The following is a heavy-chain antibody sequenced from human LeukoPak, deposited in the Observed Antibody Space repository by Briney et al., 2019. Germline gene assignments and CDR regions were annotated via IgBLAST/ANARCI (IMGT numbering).Heavy chain of an antibody. J-gene: IGHJ5*02. V-gene: IGHV4-4*07. D-gene: IGHD3-16*01. CDR2: VYTSGST. CDR1: GGSISGYY. CDR3: AKSPSGRGGYNWFDP. Sequence: SETLSLTCTVSGGSISGYYWNWIRQPAGKGLEWIGRVYTSGSTNYNPSLKSRVTMLIDTSKNQFSLNLSSVTAADTAVYYCAKSPSGRGGYNWFDPWGQGTLVTVSS.